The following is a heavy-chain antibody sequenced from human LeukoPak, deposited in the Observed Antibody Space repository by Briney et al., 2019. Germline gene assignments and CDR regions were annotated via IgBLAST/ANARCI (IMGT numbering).Heavy chain of an antibody. D-gene: IGHD6-13*01. CDR3: ARGSRIAAAGARDYYYMDV. J-gene: IGHJ6*03. V-gene: IGHV1-69*06. CDR1: GGTFSSYA. CDR2: IIPIFGTA. Sequence: GASVKVSCTASGGTFSSYAISWVRQAPGQGLEWMGGIIPIFGTANYAQKFQGRVTITADKSTSTAYMELSSLRSEDTAVYYCARGSRIAAAGARDYYYMDVWGKGTTVTVSS.